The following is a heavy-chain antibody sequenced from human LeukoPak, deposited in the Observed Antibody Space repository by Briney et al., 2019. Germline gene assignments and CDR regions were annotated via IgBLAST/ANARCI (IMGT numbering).Heavy chain of an antibody. CDR3: ASTVPYGSGINDY. V-gene: IGHV3-21*01. J-gene: IGHJ4*02. CDR2: ISSSSSYI. CDR1: GFTFSSYS. D-gene: IGHD3-10*01. Sequence: GGSLRLSCAASGFTFSSYSMNWVRQAPGKGLEWAPSISSSSSYIYYADSVKGRFTISRDNAKNSLYLQMNSLRAEDTAVYYCASTVPYGSGINDYWGQGTLVTVSS.